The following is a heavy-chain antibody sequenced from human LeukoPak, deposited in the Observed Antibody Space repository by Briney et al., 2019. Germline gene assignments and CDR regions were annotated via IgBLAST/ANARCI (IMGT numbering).Heavy chain of an antibody. CDR2: ISSSGSTI. CDR1: GCTFSSYE. J-gene: IGHJ4*02. CDR3: ARERGSYFDY. D-gene: IGHD3-16*01. V-gene: IGHV3-48*03. Sequence: GGSLRLSCAASGCTFSSYEMNWVRQAPGKGLEWVSYISSSGSTIYYADSVKGRFTISRDNAKNSLYLQMNSLRAEDTAVYYCARERGSYFDYWGQGTLVTVSS.